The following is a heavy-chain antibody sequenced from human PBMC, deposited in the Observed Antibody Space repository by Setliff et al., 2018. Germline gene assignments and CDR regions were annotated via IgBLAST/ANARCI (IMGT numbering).Heavy chain of an antibody. CDR2: IYTGGST. J-gene: IGHJ5*02. V-gene: IGHV4-61*02. CDR1: GDSINSGTYY. Sequence: SETLSLTCSVSGDSINSGTYYWSWFRQSAGKGLEWIGRIYTGGSTNYNPSLKSRVTISLDTSKNHFSLTLTSVTAADTAVYYCAKNGFGVVALGVNNWFDPWGQGTLVTVSS. D-gene: IGHD3-10*01. CDR3: AKNGFGVVALGVNNWFDP.